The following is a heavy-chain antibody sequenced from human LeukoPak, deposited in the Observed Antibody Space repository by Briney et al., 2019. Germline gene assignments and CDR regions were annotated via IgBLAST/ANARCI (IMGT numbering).Heavy chain of an antibody. Sequence: ASVKVSCKASGYTFIRYYMHWVRQAPGQGLEWMGIINPSGGSTTYAQKFQGRVTMTRDTSTSIVYMELSSLRSEDTAVYCCARDGGYSGSYYYFDYWGQGTLVTVSS. CDR1: GYTFIRYY. CDR3: ARDGGYSGSYYYFDY. CDR2: INPSGGST. J-gene: IGHJ4*02. D-gene: IGHD1-26*01. V-gene: IGHV1-46*01.